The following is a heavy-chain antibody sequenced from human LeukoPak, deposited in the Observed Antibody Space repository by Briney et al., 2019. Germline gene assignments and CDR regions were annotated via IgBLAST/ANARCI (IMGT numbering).Heavy chain of an antibody. CDR2: INHSGST. V-gene: IGHV4-34*01. Sequence: SETLSLTCAVYGGSFSGYYWSWIRQPPGKGLEWIGEINHSGSTNYNPSLKSRVTISVDKSKNQFSLKLSSVTAADTAVYYCARRGAVALSYWGQGTLVTVSS. D-gene: IGHD6-19*01. CDR1: GGSFSGYY. CDR3: ARRGAVALSY. J-gene: IGHJ4*02.